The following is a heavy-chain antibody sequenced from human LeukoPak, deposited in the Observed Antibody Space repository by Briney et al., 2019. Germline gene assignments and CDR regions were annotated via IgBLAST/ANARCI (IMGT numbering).Heavy chain of an antibody. J-gene: IGHJ4*02. V-gene: IGHV4-34*01. CDR3: ARAGRGYPSD. CDR2: INHSGST. Sequence: SETLSLTCAVYGGSFSGYYWSWIRQPPGKGLEWIGEINHSGSTNYNPSLKSRVTISVDTSKNQFSLKLSSVTAADTAMYYCARAGRGYPSDWGQGTLVTVSS. CDR1: GGSFSGYY. D-gene: IGHD3-3*01.